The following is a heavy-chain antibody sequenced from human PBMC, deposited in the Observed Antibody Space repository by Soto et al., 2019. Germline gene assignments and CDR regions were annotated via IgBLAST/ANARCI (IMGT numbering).Heavy chain of an antibody. V-gene: IGHV1-46*01. CDR2: INPSGGST. Sequence: ASVKVSCKASGYTFTSYYMHWVRQAPGQGLEWMGIINPSGGSTSYAQKFQGRVTMTRDTSTSTVYMELSGLRSEDTAVYYCAREGYCSSTSCYTQRPPRDYYYYGMDVWGQGTTVTVSS. D-gene: IGHD2-2*02. J-gene: IGHJ6*02. CDR3: AREGYCSSTSCYTQRPPRDYYYYGMDV. CDR1: GYTFTSYY.